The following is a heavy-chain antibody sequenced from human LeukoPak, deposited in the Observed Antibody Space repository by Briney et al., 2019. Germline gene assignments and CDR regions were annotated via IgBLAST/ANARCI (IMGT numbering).Heavy chain of an antibody. CDR3: AVSIVVVITGFDY. Sequence: PSETLSLTCTVSGYSISSGYYWGWIRQPPGKGLEWIGSIYHSGSTYYNPSLKSRVTISVGTSKNQFSLKLSSVTAADTAVYYCAVSIVVVITGFDYWGQGTLVTVSS. D-gene: IGHD3-22*01. J-gene: IGHJ4*02. CDR1: GYSISSGYY. CDR2: IYHSGST. V-gene: IGHV4-38-2*02.